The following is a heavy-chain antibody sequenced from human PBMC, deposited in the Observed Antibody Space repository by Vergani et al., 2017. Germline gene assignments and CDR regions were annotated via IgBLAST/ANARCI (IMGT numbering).Heavy chain of an antibody. D-gene: IGHD4-11*01. CDR1: GFTFSSYA. V-gene: IGHV3-48*02. J-gene: IGHJ4*02. Sequence: EVQLLESGGGLVQPGGSLRLSCAASGFTFSSYAMSWVRQAPGKGLEWVSYISSSSSTIYYADSVKGRFTISRDNAKNSLYLQMNSLRDEDTAVYYCARVPHDYSNYGXFGYWGQGTLVTVSS. CDR2: ISSSSSTI. CDR3: ARVPHDYSNYGXFGY.